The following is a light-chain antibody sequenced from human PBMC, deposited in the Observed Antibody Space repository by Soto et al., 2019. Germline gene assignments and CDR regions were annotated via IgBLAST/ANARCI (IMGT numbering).Light chain of an antibody. CDR3: QQRINWPPL. V-gene: IGKV3-11*01. CDR1: QTVSIY. CDR2: DAS. J-gene: IGKJ3*01. Sequence: EFVLTQSRATLSLSPGERASLSCRASQTVSIYLAWYQQKPGQAPRLLIYDASNRATGIPARFSGSGSGTDFTLTISSLEPEDFAVYYCQQRINWPPLFGPGTKVDIK.